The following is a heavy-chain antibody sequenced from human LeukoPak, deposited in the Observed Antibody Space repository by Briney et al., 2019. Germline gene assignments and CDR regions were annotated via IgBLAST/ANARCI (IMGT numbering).Heavy chain of an antibody. J-gene: IGHJ4*02. V-gene: IGHV3-23*01. Sequence: PGGSLRLSCAASGFTFSNYAMNWVRQAPGKGLEWVSGISASGGSTYYSDSVKGRFAISRDNSKNTLFLQMNSLSAEDTALYYCXKPYSTGRVVDSWGQGTLVTVSS. CDR3: XKPYSTGRVVDS. CDR2: ISASGGST. D-gene: IGHD6-19*01. CDR1: GFTFSNYA.